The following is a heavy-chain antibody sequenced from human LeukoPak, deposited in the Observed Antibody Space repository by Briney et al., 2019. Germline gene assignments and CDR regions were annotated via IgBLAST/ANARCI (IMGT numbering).Heavy chain of an antibody. CDR1: GFTFSSYS. D-gene: IGHD2-2*01. V-gene: IGHV3-21*01. J-gene: IGHJ4*02. CDR3: ARDSRRSSTSYFDY. CDR2: ISSSSSYI. Sequence: GGSLRLSCAASGFTFSSYSMNWVRQAPGKGLEWVSSISSSSSYIYYADSVKGRFTISRDNAKNSLYLQMNSLRAEDTAVYYCARDSRRSSTSYFDYWGQGTLVTVSS.